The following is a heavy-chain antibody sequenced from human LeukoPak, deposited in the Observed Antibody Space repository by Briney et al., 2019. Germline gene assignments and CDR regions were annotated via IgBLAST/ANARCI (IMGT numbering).Heavy chain of an antibody. V-gene: IGHV1-8*01. D-gene: IGHD6-6*01. J-gene: IGHJ5*02. CDR2: MNPNSGNT. CDR1: GYTFTSYD. Sequence: PGASVKVSCKASGYTFTSYDNNWVRQATGQGLEWMGWMNPNSGNTGYAQKFQGRVTMTRNTSISTAYMELSSLRSEDTAVYYCARPLLPYSSSSFGFDPWGQGTLVTVSS. CDR3: ARPLLPYSSSSFGFDP.